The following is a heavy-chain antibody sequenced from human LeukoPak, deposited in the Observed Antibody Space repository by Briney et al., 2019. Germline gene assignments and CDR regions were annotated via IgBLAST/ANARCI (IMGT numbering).Heavy chain of an antibody. Sequence: ASVKVSCKASGYTFTGYYMHWVRQAPGKGLEWMGGFDPEDGETIYAQKFQGRVTMTEDTSTDTAYMELSSLRSEDTAVYYCATVQTNRLWFGELLVGRKYNWFDPWGQGTLVTVSS. V-gene: IGHV1-24*01. D-gene: IGHD3-10*01. J-gene: IGHJ5*02. CDR2: FDPEDGET. CDR3: ATVQTNRLWFGELLVGRKYNWFDP. CDR1: GYTFTGYY.